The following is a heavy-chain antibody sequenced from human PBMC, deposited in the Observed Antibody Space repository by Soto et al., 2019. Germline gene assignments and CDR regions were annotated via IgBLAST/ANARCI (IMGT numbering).Heavy chain of an antibody. Sequence: SETLSLTCTVSGGSISSGGYYWSWIRQHPGKGLEWIGYIYYSGSTYYNPSLKSRVTISVDTSKNQFSLNLRSVTAADTAVYYCARAGHSSSSEGANWFDPWGQGTLVTVSS. D-gene: IGHD6-6*01. CDR1: GGSISSGGYY. CDR3: ARAGHSSSSEGANWFDP. J-gene: IGHJ5*02. V-gene: IGHV4-31*03. CDR2: IYYSGST.